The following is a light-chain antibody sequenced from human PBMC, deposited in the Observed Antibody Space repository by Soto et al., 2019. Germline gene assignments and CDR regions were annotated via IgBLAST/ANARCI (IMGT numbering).Light chain of an antibody. CDR3: QQFGSSPPWT. J-gene: IGKJ1*01. Sequence: EIVLTQSPGTLSLSPGERATLSCRASQSVSDNYLAWYQQKPGQAPRLFIYGASSRTIGIPDRFSGSGSGTDFTLTISKLEPEDFAVYYCQQFGSSPPWTFGQGTKVEIK. CDR2: GAS. V-gene: IGKV3-20*01. CDR1: QSVSDNY.